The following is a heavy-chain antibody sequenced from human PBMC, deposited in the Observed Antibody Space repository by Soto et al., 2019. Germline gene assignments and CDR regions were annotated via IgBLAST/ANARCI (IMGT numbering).Heavy chain of an antibody. J-gene: IGHJ4*02. D-gene: IGHD3-9*01. Sequence: SETLSLTCTVSDDSITSGAYYWGLIRQPPGKGLEWIGTIQYRGSTYYNPSLKSRVTMSLGTSKNQYSLRLNSVTAADSAVYFCARLEGLATISYYFDFCGPGALVTVSS. CDR3: ARLEGLATISYYFDF. CDR2: IQYRGST. V-gene: IGHV4-39*01. CDR1: DDSITSGAYY.